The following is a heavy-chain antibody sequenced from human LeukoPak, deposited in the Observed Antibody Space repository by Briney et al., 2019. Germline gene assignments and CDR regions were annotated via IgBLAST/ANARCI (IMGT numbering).Heavy chain of an antibody. V-gene: IGHV4-59*12. Sequence: PSETLSLTCTVSGGSISSYYWSWLRQPPGKGLEWLGYIYYSGSTNYNPSLKSRVTISVDTSKNQFSLKLSSVTAADTAVYYCARAGNWESIFDYWGQGTLVTVSS. D-gene: IGHD7-27*01. CDR1: GGSISSYY. CDR2: IYYSGST. CDR3: ARAGNWESIFDY. J-gene: IGHJ4*02.